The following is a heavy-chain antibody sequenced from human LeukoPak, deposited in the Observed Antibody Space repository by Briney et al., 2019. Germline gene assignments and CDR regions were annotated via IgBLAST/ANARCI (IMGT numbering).Heavy chain of an antibody. J-gene: IGHJ6*02. CDR1: GFTFSSYA. V-gene: IGHV3-23*01. D-gene: IGHD3-10*01. Sequence: GGSLRLSCAAFGFTFSSYAMSWVRQAPGKGLEWVSAISGSGGSTYYADSVKGRFTISRDNSKNTLYLQMNSLRAEDTAVYYCAKDSGSGSYYLSGYYYYGMDVWGQGTTVTVSS. CDR3: AKDSGSGSYYLSGYYYYGMDV. CDR2: ISGSGGST.